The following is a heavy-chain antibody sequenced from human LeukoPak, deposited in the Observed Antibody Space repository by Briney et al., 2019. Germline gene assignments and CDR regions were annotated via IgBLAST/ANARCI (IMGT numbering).Heavy chain of an antibody. V-gene: IGHV4-34*01. CDR1: GGSFSGYY. CDR2: INHSGST. CDR3: ARGGRKYNWNYEDAFDI. D-gene: IGHD1-7*01. Sequence: TPSETLSLICAVYGGSFSGYYWSWIRQPPGKGLEWIGEINHSGSTNYNPSLKSRVTISVDTSKNQFSLKLSSVTAADTAVYYCARGGRKYNWNYEDAFDIWGQGTMVTVSS. J-gene: IGHJ3*02.